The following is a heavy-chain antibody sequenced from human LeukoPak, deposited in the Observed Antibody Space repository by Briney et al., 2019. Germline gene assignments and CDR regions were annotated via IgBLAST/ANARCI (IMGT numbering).Heavy chain of an antibody. J-gene: IGHJ4*02. CDR1: GFTLSNYD. V-gene: IGHV3-33*01. D-gene: IGHD6-19*01. CDR2: IWFDGSNK. Sequence: PGGALRLSCAASGFTLSNYDMHWVRQAPGKGLEWVAVIWFDGSNKFYADSVKGRFTISRDNSKNTLYLQMNSLRAEDTAVYYCASSAGALIDCWGQGTLVIVSS. CDR3: ASSAGALIDC.